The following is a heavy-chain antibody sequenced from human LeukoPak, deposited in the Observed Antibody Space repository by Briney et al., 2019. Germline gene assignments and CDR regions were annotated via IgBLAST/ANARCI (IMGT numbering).Heavy chain of an antibody. D-gene: IGHD3-3*01. Sequence: VASVKVSCKASGYTFTGYYMHWVRQAPGQGLEWMGWINANSGGTNYAQKFQGRVTMTRDTSISTAYMELSRLRSDDTAVYYCAKQYYDFWSGPMYYFDYWGQGTLVTVSS. CDR1: GYTFTGYY. V-gene: IGHV1-2*02. CDR2: INANSGGT. J-gene: IGHJ4*02. CDR3: AKQYYDFWSGPMYYFDY.